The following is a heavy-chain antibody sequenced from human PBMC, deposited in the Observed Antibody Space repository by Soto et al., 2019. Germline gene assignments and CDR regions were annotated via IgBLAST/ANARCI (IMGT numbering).Heavy chain of an antibody. D-gene: IGHD4-17*01. V-gene: IGHV4-59*08. CDR1: GGSISSYY. J-gene: IGHJ4*02. Sequence: QVQLQESGPGLVKPSETLSLTCTVSGGSISSYYWSRIRQPPGKGLEWIGYIYYSGSTNYNPSLKSRVTISVDTSKNQFSLKLSSVTAADTAVYYCASTHSRATVTTLDYWGQGTLVTVSS. CDR2: IYYSGST. CDR3: ASTHSRATVTTLDY.